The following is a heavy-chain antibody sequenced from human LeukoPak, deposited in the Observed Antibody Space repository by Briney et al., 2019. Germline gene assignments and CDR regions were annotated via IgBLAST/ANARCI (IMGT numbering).Heavy chain of an antibody. V-gene: IGHV3-21*01. D-gene: IGHD2/OR15-2a*01. CDR3: ARDFLSGTLWY. J-gene: IGHJ4*02. CDR1: GFTFSSYS. Sequence: PGGSLRLSCAASGFTFSSYSINWVRQAPGKGLEWVSSISSSSSYIYYADSVKGGFAISRDNAKNSLYLQMNSLRAEDTAVYYCARDFLSGTLWYWGQGTLVTVSS. CDR2: ISSSSSYI.